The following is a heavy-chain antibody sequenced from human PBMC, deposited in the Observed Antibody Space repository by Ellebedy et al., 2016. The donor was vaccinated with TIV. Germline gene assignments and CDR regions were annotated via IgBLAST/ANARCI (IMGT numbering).Heavy chain of an antibody. CDR1: GYTFTSYG. D-gene: IGHD4-17*01. CDR3: ASRTRGDYPYFDF. V-gene: IGHV1-18*01. CDR2: ISAYNGNT. Sequence: AASVKVSCKASGYTFTSYGISWVRQAPGQGLEWMGWISAYNGNTNYAQKLQGRVTMTTDTSTSTAYMELRSLRSDDTALYYCASRTRGDYPYFDFWGQGTLVTVSS. J-gene: IGHJ4*02.